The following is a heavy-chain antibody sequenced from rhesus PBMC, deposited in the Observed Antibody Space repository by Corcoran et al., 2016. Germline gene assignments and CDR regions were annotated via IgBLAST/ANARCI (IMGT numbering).Heavy chain of an antibody. CDR2: VDPEDGEA. CDR1: GYTFTDYY. Sequence: EVQLVQSGAEVKKPGASVKISCKVSGYTFTDYYLHWVRQAPGKGLEWMGRVDPEDGEAIHEQKFQNRVTITADTSTDTAYMELSSLRSEDTAVYYCATRSNVYGSDAFDFWGQGLRVTVSS. D-gene: IGHD1-44*02. CDR3: ATRSNVYGSDAFDF. J-gene: IGHJ3*01. V-gene: IGHV1-111*02.